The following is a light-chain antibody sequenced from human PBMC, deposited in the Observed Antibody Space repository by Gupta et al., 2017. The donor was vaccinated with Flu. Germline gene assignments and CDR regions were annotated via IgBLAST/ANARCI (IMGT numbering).Light chain of an antibody. Sequence: EIVLTQSPATLSFSPGERATLSCRATQTISKYLAWYQQKPGQAPRLLIYDASNRATGIPARFTGSGSGTDFTLTISSLEPEDFAIYYCQCRSNWGFGQGTRLEI. CDR1: QTISKY. CDR3: QCRSNWG. J-gene: IGKJ5*01. CDR2: DAS. V-gene: IGKV3-11*01.